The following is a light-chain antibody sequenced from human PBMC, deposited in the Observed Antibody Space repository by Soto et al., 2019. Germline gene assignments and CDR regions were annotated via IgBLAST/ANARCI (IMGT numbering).Light chain of an antibody. V-gene: IGLV2-23*01. CDR2: EGT. Sequence: QSVLTQPASVSGSPGQSITISCTGTSSDVGSYNPVSWYQQHPGKAPKLMISEGTKRPSGVSNRFSGSKSGNTASLAISGLQADDEADYYCCSYAGSTTFVFGTGTKVTVL. CDR3: CSYAGSTTFV. CDR1: SSDVGSYNP. J-gene: IGLJ1*01.